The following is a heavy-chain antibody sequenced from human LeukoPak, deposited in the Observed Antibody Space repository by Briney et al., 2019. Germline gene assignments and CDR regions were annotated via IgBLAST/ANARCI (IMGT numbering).Heavy chain of an antibody. V-gene: IGHV1-58*02. CDR3: AADVIYDSD. D-gene: IGHD2/OR15-2a*01. CDR1: GFTFSNSA. J-gene: IGHJ4*02. CDR2: IVVGSGNT. Sequence: ASVKVSCKASGFTFSNSAMQWVRQARGQRLEWIGWIVVGSGNTNYAQKFQERVTITRDMSTSTAYMELISQRSEDTAVYYCAADVIYDSDWGQGTLVTVSS.